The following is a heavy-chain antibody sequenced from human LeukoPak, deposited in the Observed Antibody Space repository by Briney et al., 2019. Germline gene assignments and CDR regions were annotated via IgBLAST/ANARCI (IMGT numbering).Heavy chain of an antibody. J-gene: IGHJ4*02. CDR2: INPNSGGT. V-gene: IGHV1-2*02. CDR3: ARGFMITFGGVIVIFRD. CDR1: GYTFTGYY. Sequence: GASVKVSCKASGYTFTGYYMHWVRQAPGQGLEWMGWINPNSGGTNYAQKFQGRVTMTRDTSISTAYMELSRLRSDDTAVYYCARGFMITFGGVIVIFRDWGQGTVVTVSS. D-gene: IGHD3-16*02.